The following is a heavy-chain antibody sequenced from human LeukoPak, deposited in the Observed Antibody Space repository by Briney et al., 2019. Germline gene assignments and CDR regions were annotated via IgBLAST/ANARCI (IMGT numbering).Heavy chain of an antibody. CDR1: GFTFDDYA. V-gene: IGHV3-9*01. J-gene: IGHJ3*02. Sequence: GGSLRLSCAASGFTFDDYAMHWVRQAPGKGLEWVSGISWNSGSIGYADSVKGRFTISRDNAKNSLYLQMNSLRAEDTALYYCAKAQGYCSGGSCYSNAFDIWGQGTMVTVSS. CDR3: AKAQGYCSGGSCYSNAFDI. D-gene: IGHD2-15*01. CDR2: ISWNSGSI.